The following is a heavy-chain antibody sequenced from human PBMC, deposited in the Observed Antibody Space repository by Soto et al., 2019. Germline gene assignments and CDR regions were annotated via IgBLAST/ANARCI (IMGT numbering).Heavy chain of an antibody. V-gene: IGHV3-30*18. CDR1: GFTFSSYG. Sequence: QVQLVESGGGVVQPGRSLRLSCAASGFTFSSYGMHWVRQAPGKGLEWVAVISYDGSNKYYADSVKGRFTISRDNSKNTLYLQMNSLGAEDTGVYYCAKGAPPFEYWGQGTLVTVSS. J-gene: IGHJ4*02. CDR2: ISYDGSNK. CDR3: AKGAPPFEY.